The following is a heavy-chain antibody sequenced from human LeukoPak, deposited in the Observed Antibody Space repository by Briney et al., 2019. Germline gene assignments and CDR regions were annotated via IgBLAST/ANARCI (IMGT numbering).Heavy chain of an antibody. J-gene: IGHJ6*02. V-gene: IGHV3-30-3*01. CDR3: ARGARNVLRFFPRGHKYGMDV. CDR2: ISYDGSNK. CDR1: GFTFSSYA. D-gene: IGHD3-3*01. Sequence: GGSLRLSCAASGFTFSSYAMHWVRQAPGKGLEGVAVISYDGSNKYYADSVKGRFTISRDNSKNTLYLQMNSLRAEDTAVYYCARGARNVLRFFPRGHKYGMDVWGQGTTVTVSS.